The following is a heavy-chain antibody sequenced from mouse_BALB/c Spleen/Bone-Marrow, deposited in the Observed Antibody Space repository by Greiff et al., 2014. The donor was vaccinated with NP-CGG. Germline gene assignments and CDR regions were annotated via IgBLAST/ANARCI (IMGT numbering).Heavy chain of an antibody. CDR2: ISYDGSN. CDR3: ARGGTGRVYFDV. J-gene: IGHJ1*01. CDR1: GYSITSGYY. Sequence: VQLQQSGPGLVKPSQSLSLTCSVTGYSITSGYYWNWIRQFPGNKLEWMGYISYDGSNNYNPSLKNRISITRDTSKNQFFLKLNSVTTEDTATYYCARGGTGRVYFDVWGAGTTVTVSP. V-gene: IGHV3-6*02. D-gene: IGHD4-1*01.